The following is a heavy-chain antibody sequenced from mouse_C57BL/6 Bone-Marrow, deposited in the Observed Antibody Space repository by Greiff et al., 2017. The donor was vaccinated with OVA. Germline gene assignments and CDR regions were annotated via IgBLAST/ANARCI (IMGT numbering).Heavy chain of an antibody. CDR1: GFNIKNTY. J-gene: IGHJ1*03. D-gene: IGHD1-1*01. Sequence: EVQLQESVAELVRPGASVKLSCTASGFNIKNTYMHWVKQRPEQGLEWIGRIDPANGNTKYAPKFQGKATITADTSSNTAYLQLSSLTSEDTAIYYCARWGTVVPLHWYFDVWGTGTTVTVSS. CDR2: IDPANGNT. CDR3: ARWGTVVPLHWYFDV. V-gene: IGHV14-3*01.